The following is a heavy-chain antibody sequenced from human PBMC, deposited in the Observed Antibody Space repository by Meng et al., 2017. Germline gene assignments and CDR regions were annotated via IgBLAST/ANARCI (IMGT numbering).Heavy chain of an antibody. D-gene: IGHD5-18*01. V-gene: IGHV4-34*01. CDR1: GGSFSGYY. J-gene: IGHJ4*02. CDR3: ARGTRGYSYGNDY. CDR2: INHSGST. Sequence: VQLKEVGAGLLKPSETLSLTCGVYGGSFSGYYWSWMSQTPGKGLEWIGEINHSGSTNYNPSLKSRVTISVDTSKNQFSLKLSSVTAADTAVYYCARGTRGYSYGNDYWGQGTLVTVSS.